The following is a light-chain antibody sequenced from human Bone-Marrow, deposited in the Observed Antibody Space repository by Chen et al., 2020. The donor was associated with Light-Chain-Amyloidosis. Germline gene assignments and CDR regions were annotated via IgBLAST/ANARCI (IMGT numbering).Light chain of an antibody. Sequence: DIQMTQSPSSLSASVGDRVTITCRASQSIANFFNWYQQKPGKAPNLLIYDASSLQSGVPSRFRGSGCGAGFTLTINTLQTEDSANYFCQQISSMPRSSGRGTAVEI. CDR2: DAS. J-gene: IGKJ4*01. CDR3: QQISSMPRS. CDR1: QSIANF. V-gene: IGKV1-39*01.